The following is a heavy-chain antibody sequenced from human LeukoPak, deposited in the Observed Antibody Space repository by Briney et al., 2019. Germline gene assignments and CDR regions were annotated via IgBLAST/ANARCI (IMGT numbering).Heavy chain of an antibody. CDR3: ARGPNNSTSDWFDP. CDR1: GYTFSYYY. V-gene: IGHV1-2*02. D-gene: IGHD1-1*01. Sequence: ASVKVSCKASGYTFSYYYLHWVRQAPGQGLEWMGIINPSGGATNYAQKFQGRVTMTSDTSISTVYMELTRVRSDDTAVYYCARGPNNSTSDWFDPWGQGTLVTVSS. J-gene: IGHJ5*02. CDR2: INPSGGAT.